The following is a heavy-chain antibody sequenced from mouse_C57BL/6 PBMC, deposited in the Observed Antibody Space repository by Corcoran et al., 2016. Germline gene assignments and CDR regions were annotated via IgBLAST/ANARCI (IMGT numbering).Heavy chain of an antibody. CDR1: GYTFTTYG. CDR2: INTYSGVP. V-gene: IGHV9-3*01. J-gene: IGHJ1*03. Sequence: QIQLVQSGPELKKPGETVKISCKASGYTFTTYGMSWVKQAPGKGLKWMGWINTYSGVPTYADDFKGRFAFSLETSASTAYLQINNLKNEDTATYFCARHYYGSSPYWYFDVGGTGTTVTVSS. CDR3: ARHYYGSSPYWYFDV. D-gene: IGHD1-1*01.